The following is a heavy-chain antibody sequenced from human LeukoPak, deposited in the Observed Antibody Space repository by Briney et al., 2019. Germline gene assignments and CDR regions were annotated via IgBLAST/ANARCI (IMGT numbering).Heavy chain of an antibody. Sequence: GGSLRLSCAASGFTFSSYSVNCVRQAPGKGLEWVSSISTSSSYIYSADSVKGRFTISRDNAKNSLYLQMNSLRAEDTAVYYCVRDTFSPDAFDIWGQGTMVTVSS. D-gene: IGHD3-16*01. V-gene: IGHV3-21*01. CDR2: ISTSSSYI. CDR3: VRDTFSPDAFDI. J-gene: IGHJ3*02. CDR1: GFTFSSYS.